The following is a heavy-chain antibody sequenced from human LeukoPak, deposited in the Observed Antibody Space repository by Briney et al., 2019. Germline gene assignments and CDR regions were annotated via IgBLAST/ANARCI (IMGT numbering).Heavy chain of an antibody. CDR3: ARDRGYSYGLFDP. Sequence: SETLSLTCTVSGGSISSSSYYWGWIRQPPGKGLEWIGSIYYSGSTYYNPSLKSRVTISVDTSKNQFSLKLSSVTAADTAVYYCARDRGYSYGLFDPWGQGTLVTVSS. CDR2: IYYSGST. J-gene: IGHJ5*02. CDR1: GGSISSSSYY. V-gene: IGHV4-39*07. D-gene: IGHD5-18*01.